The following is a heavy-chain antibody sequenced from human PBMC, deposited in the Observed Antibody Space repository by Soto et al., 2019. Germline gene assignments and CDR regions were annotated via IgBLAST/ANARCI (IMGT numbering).Heavy chain of an antibody. Sequence: PGGSLRLSCVTSGFTFTTHGMAWVRQAPGKGLEWVSGISGSGGRTSYSDSVKGRFTISRDNSRSTVYLEMKSLRGEDTAVYYCAKDGGWWEPPHYYDYWGQGTLVTVSS. J-gene: IGHJ4*02. CDR3: AKDGGWWEPPHYYDY. V-gene: IGHV3-23*01. D-gene: IGHD1-26*01. CDR2: ISGSGGRT. CDR1: GFTFTTHG.